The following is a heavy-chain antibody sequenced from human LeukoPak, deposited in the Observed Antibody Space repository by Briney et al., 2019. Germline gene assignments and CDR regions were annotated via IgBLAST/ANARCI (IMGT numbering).Heavy chain of an antibody. CDR1: GSTFSSYA. Sequence: GGSLRLSCAASGSTFSSYAMHWVRQAPGKGLEWVAVISYDGSNKYYADSVKGRFTISRDNSKNTLYLQMNSLRAEDTAVYYCARDLWVALYYYGMDVWGQGTTVTVSS. V-gene: IGHV3-30-3*01. CDR3: ARDLWVALYYYGMDV. J-gene: IGHJ6*02. CDR2: ISYDGSNK. D-gene: IGHD2-15*01.